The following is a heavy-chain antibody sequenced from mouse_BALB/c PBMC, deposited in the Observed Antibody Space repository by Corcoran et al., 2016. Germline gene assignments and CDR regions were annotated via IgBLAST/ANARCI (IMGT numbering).Heavy chain of an antibody. CDR2: INTYTGEP. J-gene: IGHJ4*01. V-gene: IGHV9-1*02. CDR3: AREPYALDY. Sequence: QIQLVQSGSELKKPGETVKISCKASGYTFTNYGINWVKQAPGKGLKWMGWINTYTGEPTYADDFKGRFAFSLETSASTAYLQINNLKNEDMATYFCAREPYALDYWGQGTSVTVSS. CDR1: GYTFTNYG.